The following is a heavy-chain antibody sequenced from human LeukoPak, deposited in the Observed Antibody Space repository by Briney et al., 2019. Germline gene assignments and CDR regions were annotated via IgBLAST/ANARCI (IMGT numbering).Heavy chain of an antibody. CDR3: ARGSGTGDSSGYYYRLDYYYMDV. V-gene: IGHV3-20*04. CDR1: GFTFDDYG. Sequence: GGSLRLSCAASGFTFDDYGMSWVRQAPGKGLEWVSGINWNGGSTGYADSVKGRFTISRDNAKNSLYLQMNSLRAEDTALYYCARGSGTGDSSGYYYRLDYYYMDVWGKGTTVTVSS. CDR2: INWNGGST. J-gene: IGHJ6*03. D-gene: IGHD3-22*01.